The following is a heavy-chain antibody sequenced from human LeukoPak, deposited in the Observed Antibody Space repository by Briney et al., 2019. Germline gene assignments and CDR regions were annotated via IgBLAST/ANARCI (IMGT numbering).Heavy chain of an antibody. CDR2: IADSGGST. V-gene: IGHV3-23*01. J-gene: IGHJ4*02. CDR3: AKRSFYSFDY. CDR1: GFTFSSHA. D-gene: IGHD3-16*02. Sequence: GGSLSLSCAASGFTFSSHAMSWVRQAPGKGLEWVSVIADSGGSTFYADSVKGRFTISRDNSKNTLYLQMNSLRAEDTAVYYCAKRSFYSFDYWGQGTLVTVSS.